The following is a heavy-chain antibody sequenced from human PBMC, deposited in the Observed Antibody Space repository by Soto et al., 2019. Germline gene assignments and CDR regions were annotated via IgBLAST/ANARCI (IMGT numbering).Heavy chain of an antibody. CDR3: ARVSYYYDSSGPKVSWFDP. Sequence: SETLSLTGTVSGGSISSGGYYWSWIRQHPGKGLEWIGYIYYSGSTYYNPSLKSRVTISVDTSKNQFSLKLSSVTAADTAVYYCARVSYYYDSSGPKVSWFDPWGQGTLVTVSS. D-gene: IGHD3-22*01. V-gene: IGHV4-31*03. CDR1: GGSISSGGYY. CDR2: IYYSGST. J-gene: IGHJ5*02.